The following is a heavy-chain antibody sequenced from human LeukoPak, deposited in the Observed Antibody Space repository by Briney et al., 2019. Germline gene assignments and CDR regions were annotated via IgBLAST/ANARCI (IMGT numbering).Heavy chain of an antibody. CDR1: GASISNYQ. Sequence: SGTLSLTCTVSGASISNYQWSWIRQTPGKRLEWIGHIDSSGGTYYNPSLKSGVTMSVDTSKNQVFVKLTSVTAADTAVYYCVRDGYSTAWGYYSDSWGQGILVTVSS. D-gene: IGHD4-11*01. CDR2: IDSSGGT. J-gene: IGHJ4*02. CDR3: VRDGYSTAWGYYSDS. V-gene: IGHV4-4*07.